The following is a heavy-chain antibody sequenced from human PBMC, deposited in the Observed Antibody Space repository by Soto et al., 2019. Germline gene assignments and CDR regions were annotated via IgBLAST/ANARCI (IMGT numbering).Heavy chain of an antibody. J-gene: IGHJ4*02. CDR1: GFTFSSYA. D-gene: IGHD3-9*01. Sequence: GGSLRLSCAASGFTFSSYAMHWVRQAPGKGLEWVAVISSDGSKKYYADSVKGRFTISRDNSENTLFLQMNSLRAEDTAVYYCARDEYFDPSGPPYDHWGQGSLVTVSS. V-gene: IGHV3-30-3*01. CDR3: ARDEYFDPSGPPYDH. CDR2: ISSDGSKK.